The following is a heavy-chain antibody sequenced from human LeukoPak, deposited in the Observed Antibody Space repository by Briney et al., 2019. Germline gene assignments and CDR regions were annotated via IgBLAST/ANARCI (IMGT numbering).Heavy chain of an antibody. J-gene: IGHJ4*02. CDR1: GYSISSGYY. CDR2: IYHSGST. CDR3: ASLDTAMVTHDY. V-gene: IGHV4-38-2*01. D-gene: IGHD5-18*01. Sequence: SETLSLTCAVSGYSISSGYYWGWIRQPPGKGLEWIGSIYHSGSTYYNPSLKSRVTISVDTSKNQFSLKLSSVTAADTAVYYCASLDTAMVTHDYWGQGTLVTVSS.